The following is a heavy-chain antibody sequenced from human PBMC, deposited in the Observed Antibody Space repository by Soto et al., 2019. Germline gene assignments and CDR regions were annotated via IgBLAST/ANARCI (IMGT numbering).Heavy chain of an antibody. J-gene: IGHJ6*02. CDR1: GGTFSRYA. D-gene: IGHD6-6*01. Sequence: QVQLVQAGAEVKKPGSSVKVSCKASGGTFSRYAISWVRQAPGQGLEWMGGIIPIFGTANYAQKFQGRVPITADEYTSTADMELSSLRSEDTAVYYCARRIASRVAGHYYGMDVWGQGTTVTVSS. CDR3: ARRIASRVAGHYYGMDV. CDR2: IIPIFGTA. V-gene: IGHV1-69*01.